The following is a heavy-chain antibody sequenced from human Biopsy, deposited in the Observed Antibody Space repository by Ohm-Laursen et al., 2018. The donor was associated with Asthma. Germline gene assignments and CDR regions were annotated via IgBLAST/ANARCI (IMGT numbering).Heavy chain of an antibody. Sequence: SDTLSLTCTVSGGSVSSGSYYWGWIRQPPGKGLEWIGYIYYSGSTNYNPSLKSRVTISVDTSKNQFSLKLSSVTAADTAVYYCARERAGYYGSGSYLGYWGQGTLVTVSS. V-gene: IGHV4-61*01. CDR2: IYYSGST. J-gene: IGHJ4*02. CDR1: GGSVSSGSYY. CDR3: ARERAGYYGSGSYLGY. D-gene: IGHD3-10*01.